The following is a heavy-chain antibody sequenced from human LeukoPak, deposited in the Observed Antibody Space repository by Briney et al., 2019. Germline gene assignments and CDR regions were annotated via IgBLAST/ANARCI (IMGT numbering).Heavy chain of an antibody. V-gene: IGHV3-48*01. CDR3: ARGLFNYDNSGLNY. D-gene: IGHD3-22*01. Sequence: PGGSLRLSCAASGFTFSSYNMNWVRQAPGKGLEWVSDISSSGSTIYFADSVKGRFTISRDNSKNTLYLQMNSLRAEDTAVYYCARGLFNYDNSGLNYWGQGTRVTVSS. CDR1: GFTFSSYN. CDR2: ISSSGSTI. J-gene: IGHJ4*02.